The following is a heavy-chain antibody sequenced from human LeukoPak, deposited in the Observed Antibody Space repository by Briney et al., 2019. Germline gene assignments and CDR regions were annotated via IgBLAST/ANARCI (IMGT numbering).Heavy chain of an antibody. CDR1: GFIFSSYG. CDR3: AKTRGSGPFDY. Sequence: QPGRTLRLSCAASGFIFSSYGMSSVRQAPGKGLEWVSAISGSRGSTYYADSVKGRFTISRDNSKNTLYLQMNNLRAEDTAVYYCAKTRGSGPFDYWGQGTLVTVSS. CDR2: ISGSRGST. V-gene: IGHV3-23*01. D-gene: IGHD3-10*01. J-gene: IGHJ4*02.